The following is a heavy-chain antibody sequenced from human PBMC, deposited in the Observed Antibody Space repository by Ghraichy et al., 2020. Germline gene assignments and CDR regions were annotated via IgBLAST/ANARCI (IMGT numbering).Heavy chain of an antibody. J-gene: IGHJ4*02. Sequence: SETLSLTCAVSGGSISSNYWWSWVRQPPGKGLEWIGDIYHTGNTNYTPSLTSRVTMSLDKSQNSLSLKLSSVTAADTAVYYCARRVDYGDYEFDYWGQGTLITVSS. V-gene: IGHV4-4*02. CDR3: ARRVDYGDYEFDY. CDR1: GGSISSNYW. D-gene: IGHD4-17*01. CDR2: IYHTGNT.